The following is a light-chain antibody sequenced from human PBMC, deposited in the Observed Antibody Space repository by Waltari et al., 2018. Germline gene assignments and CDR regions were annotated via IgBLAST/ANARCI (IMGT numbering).Light chain of an antibody. CDR3: QQFNAFPWT. CDR2: KAS. J-gene: IGKJ1*01. CDR1: ETINSW. Sequence: DIQMTKSPSSLSASVGDRVTITCRASETINSWLAWYQQKPGKAPKLLIYKASTLESGVPSRFSGSGSRTEFTLTITSLQPGDFATYYCQQFNAFPWTFGHGTQVEIK. V-gene: IGKV1-5*03.